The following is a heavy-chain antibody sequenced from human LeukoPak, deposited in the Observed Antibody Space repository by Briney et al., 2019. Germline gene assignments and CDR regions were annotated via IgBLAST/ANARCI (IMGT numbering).Heavy chain of an antibody. Sequence: PGGSLRLSCAASGFTFSDYWMLWVRQAPGKGLVWVSRIDGDGSGTTYADSVKGRFTISRDNAKNTLYLQMSSLRGEDTAVYYCARAAYSSSPDYWGQGTLVTVSS. D-gene: IGHD6-6*01. J-gene: IGHJ4*02. CDR2: IDGDGSGT. CDR1: GFTFSDYW. V-gene: IGHV3-74*01. CDR3: ARAAYSSSPDY.